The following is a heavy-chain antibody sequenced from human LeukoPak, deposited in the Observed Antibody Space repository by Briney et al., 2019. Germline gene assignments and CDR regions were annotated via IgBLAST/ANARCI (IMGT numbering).Heavy chain of an antibody. CDR1: GYTFTSYY. J-gene: IGHJ4*02. V-gene: IGHV1-46*03. CDR2: INPSSGTT. CDR3: GNSGYGGLDY. Sequence: ASVKVSCKASGYTFTSYYMHWVRQAPGQGLEWMGIINPSSGTTTYAQKFQGRVTVTRDTSTSTVYMELSSLTSEDTAVYYCGNSGYGGLDYWGQGTLVTVSS. D-gene: IGHD5-12*01.